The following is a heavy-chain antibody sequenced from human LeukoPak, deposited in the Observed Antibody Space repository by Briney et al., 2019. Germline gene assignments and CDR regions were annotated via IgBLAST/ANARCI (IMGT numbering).Heavy chain of an antibody. CDR3: AGSSWRPDYGMDV. D-gene: IGHD6-13*01. Sequence: SETLSLTCTVSGGSISSYYWSWIRHPPGKGLERSGYIYYSGITNYNPSLKSRVTISVDTYKNQFSLKLSSVTAADAAVFYWAGSSWRPDYGMDVWGQGTTVTVSS. J-gene: IGHJ6*02. CDR1: GGSISSYY. CDR2: IYYSGIT. V-gene: IGHV4-59*01.